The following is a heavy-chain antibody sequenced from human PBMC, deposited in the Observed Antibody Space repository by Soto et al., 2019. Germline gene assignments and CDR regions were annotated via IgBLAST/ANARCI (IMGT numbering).Heavy chain of an antibody. CDR1: GGSFSGYY. CDR2: INHSGST. V-gene: IGHV4-34*01. D-gene: IGHD6-13*01. CDR3: ARVPAAAGPPLXMDV. J-gene: IGHJ6*03. Sequence: SETLSLTCAVYGGSFSGYYWSWIRQPPGKGLEWIGEINHSGSTNYNPSLKSRVTISVDTSKNQFSLKLSSVTAADTAVYYCARVPAAAGPPLXMDVWGKGTTVTVSS.